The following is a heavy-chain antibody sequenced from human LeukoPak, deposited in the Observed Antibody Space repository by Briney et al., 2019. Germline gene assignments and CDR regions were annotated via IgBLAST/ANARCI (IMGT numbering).Heavy chain of an antibody. V-gene: IGHV6-1*01. CDR1: RDRLSSNMAA. J-gene: IGHJ4*02. CDR2: TYYMSKRYN. CDR3: AGEGQQLAVDY. Sequence: SQTLSHTCAKSRDRLSSNMAAWDSTGHSPWSGLECLGITYYMSKRYNHYAVSVKSRITIYPDTSKTQFSLQMNSVTPEDTAVCYCAGEGQQLAVDYWGQGTLVTVSS. D-gene: IGHD6-13*01.